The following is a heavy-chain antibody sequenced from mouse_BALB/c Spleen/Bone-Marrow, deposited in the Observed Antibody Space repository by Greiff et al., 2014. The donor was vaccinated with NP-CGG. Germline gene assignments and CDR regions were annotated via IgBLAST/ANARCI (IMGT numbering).Heavy chain of an antibody. Sequence: EVQVVESGGGLVQPGWSLKISCAASGFTFSSYGMSWVRQTPDKRLDLVATINSNGGSTYYPDSVKGRFTISRDNAKNTLYLQMSSLKSEDTAMYYCARDNYYDYDGFAYWGQGTLVTVSA. CDR2: INSNGGST. CDR1: GFTFSSYG. CDR3: ARDNYYDYDGFAY. D-gene: IGHD2-4*01. J-gene: IGHJ3*01. V-gene: IGHV5-6-3*01.